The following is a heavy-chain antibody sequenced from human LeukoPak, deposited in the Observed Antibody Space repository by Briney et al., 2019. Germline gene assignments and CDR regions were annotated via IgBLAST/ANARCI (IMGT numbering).Heavy chain of an antibody. D-gene: IGHD2-21*01. CDR2: ISYDGSDK. Sequence: GGSLRLSCAASGFTFSSYAMHWVRQAPGKGLEWVAVISYDGSDKYYADSVKGRFTISRDNSKNTLYLQMNSLRAEDTAVYYCARDPLGDSTYYFDYWGQGTLVTVSS. J-gene: IGHJ4*02. CDR3: ARDPLGDSTYYFDY. V-gene: IGHV3-30*04. CDR1: GFTFSSYA.